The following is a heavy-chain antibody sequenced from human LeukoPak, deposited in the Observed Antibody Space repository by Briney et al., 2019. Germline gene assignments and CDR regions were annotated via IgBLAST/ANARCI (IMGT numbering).Heavy chain of an antibody. D-gene: IGHD6-19*01. CDR1: GFTFSSYW. V-gene: IGHV3-7*01. CDR2: IREDGSEK. J-gene: IGHJ4*02. CDR3: ARPILNGWYDY. Sequence: HPGGSLRLSCAASGFTFSSYWMSWVRQAPGKGLEWVANIREDGSEKYYVDSVKGRFTISRDNAKNSLFLQMDSLGAEDTAVYYCARPILNGWYDYWGQGTLVTVSS.